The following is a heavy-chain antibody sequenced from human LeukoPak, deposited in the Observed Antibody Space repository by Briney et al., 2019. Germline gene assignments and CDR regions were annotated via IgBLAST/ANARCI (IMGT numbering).Heavy chain of an antibody. D-gene: IGHD3-3*01. Sequence: PSETLSLTCAVYGGSFSGYYWSWIRQPPGKGLEWIGEINHSGSTNYNPSLKSRVTISVDTSKNQFSLKLSSVTAADTAVYYCARDATIFGQSLGPWGQGTLVTVSS. CDR1: GGSFSGYY. J-gene: IGHJ5*02. V-gene: IGHV4-34*01. CDR3: ARDATIFGQSLGP. CDR2: INHSGST.